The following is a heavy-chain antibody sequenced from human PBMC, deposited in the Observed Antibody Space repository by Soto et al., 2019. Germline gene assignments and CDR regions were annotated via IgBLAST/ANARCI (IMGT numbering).Heavy chain of an antibody. CDR2: IHYTGSV. CDR3: VREDDGGDRDYYGLDV. J-gene: IGHJ6*02. CDR1: GGSLNSEYYH. V-gene: IGHV4-30-4*01. Sequence: QIQLQESGPGLVRPSQTLSLTCTVSGGSLNSEYYHWTWIRQAPGKGLEWIGYIHYTGSVRYNPSLQSQTTMSVDTSKSLFSLNLSSVTAADTAVYFCVREDDGGDRDYYGLDVWGQGTMVTVSS. D-gene: IGHD2-21*02.